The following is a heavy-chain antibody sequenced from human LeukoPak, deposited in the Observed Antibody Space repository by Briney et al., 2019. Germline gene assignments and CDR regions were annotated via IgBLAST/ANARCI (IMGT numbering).Heavy chain of an antibody. CDR1: GGSFSGYY. CDR2: INHSGST. Sequence: SETLSLTCAVYGGSFSGYYWSWIRQPPGKGLEWVGEINHSGSTNYNPSLKSRVTISVDTSKNQFSLKLSSVTAADTAVYYCARLFRYGDYNRFDYWGQGTLVTVSS. D-gene: IGHD4-17*01. J-gene: IGHJ4*02. V-gene: IGHV4-34*01. CDR3: ARLFRYGDYNRFDY.